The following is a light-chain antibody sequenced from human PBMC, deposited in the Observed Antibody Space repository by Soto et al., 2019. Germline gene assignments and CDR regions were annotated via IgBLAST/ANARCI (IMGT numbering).Light chain of an antibody. Sequence: QSVLTQPNSVSGSPGQSITISCTGNHNDIGTYDYVSWYQQHPGRAPRLLIYGVTTRPSGISDRFSASKSGLTASLTISGLQPEDEADYYFSSFASAPIYVSGPAPKVTVL. V-gene: IGLV2-14*03. CDR1: HNDIGTYDY. CDR2: GVT. CDR3: SSFASAPIYV. J-gene: IGLJ1*01.